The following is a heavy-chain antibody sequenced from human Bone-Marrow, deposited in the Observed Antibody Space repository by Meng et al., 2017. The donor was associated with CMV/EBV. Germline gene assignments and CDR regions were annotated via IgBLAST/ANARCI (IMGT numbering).Heavy chain of an antibody. CDR1: GSVSSGTYY. CDR3: ARSPGYSSGWYYFDN. CDR2: ISYSVNT. Sequence: GSVSSGTYYWSWIRQPPGKGLEWIGYISYSVNTNYNPSLKSRVTISVDTSKNQFSLKLSSVTAADTAVHYCARSPGYSSGWYYFDNWGQGTLVTVSS. D-gene: IGHD6-19*01. J-gene: IGHJ4*02. V-gene: IGHV4-61*01.